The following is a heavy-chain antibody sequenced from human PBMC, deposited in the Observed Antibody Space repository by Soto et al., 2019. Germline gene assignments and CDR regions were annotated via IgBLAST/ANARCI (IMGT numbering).Heavy chain of an antibody. Sequence: GGSLRLSCAASGFTFSSYAMSWVRQAPGKGLEWVSAISGSGGSTYYADSVKGRFTISRDNSKNTLYLQMNSLRAEDTAVYYCAKDSDIVVVVAAGFDYWGQGTLVTVSS. CDR2: ISGSGGST. D-gene: IGHD2-15*01. CDR1: GFTFSSYA. J-gene: IGHJ4*02. V-gene: IGHV3-23*01. CDR3: AKDSDIVVVVAAGFDY.